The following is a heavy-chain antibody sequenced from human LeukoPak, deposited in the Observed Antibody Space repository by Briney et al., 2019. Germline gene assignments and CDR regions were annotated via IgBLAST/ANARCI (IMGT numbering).Heavy chain of an antibody. V-gene: IGHV1-18*01. Sequence: ASVKVSCKASGGTFSSYAISWVRQAPGQGLEWMGWISVYNGHTNYAQKLQGRVTMTTDTSTSTAYMELRSLRYDDTALYYCARGGRWELPRPYAFDIWGQGTMVTVSS. CDR3: ARGGRWELPRPYAFDI. D-gene: IGHD1-26*01. CDR2: ISVYNGHT. J-gene: IGHJ3*02. CDR1: GGTFSSYA.